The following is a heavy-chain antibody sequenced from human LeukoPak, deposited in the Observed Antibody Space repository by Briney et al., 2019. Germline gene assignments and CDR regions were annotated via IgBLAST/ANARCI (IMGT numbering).Heavy chain of an antibody. CDR3: TRRKTIHGTGSDFDS. CDR2: IFPCDSDT. D-gene: IGHD3-10*01. V-gene: IGHV5-51*01. J-gene: IGHJ4*02. Sequence: GESLKISCKGSGYSFTSYWIGWVRPMPGKGLERMGIIFPCDSDTRHSPSFQGPVTISAYKSISNAYLQWSSLKASDTAMHYCTRRKTIHGTGSDFDSSGQGNPVTASS. CDR1: GYSFTSYW.